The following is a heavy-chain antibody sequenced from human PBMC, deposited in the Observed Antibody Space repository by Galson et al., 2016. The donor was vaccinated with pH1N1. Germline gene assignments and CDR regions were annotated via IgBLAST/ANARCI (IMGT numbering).Heavy chain of an antibody. J-gene: IGHJ4*02. CDR3: TRENHHKFDY. V-gene: IGHV3-72*01. Sequence: SLRLSCAASGFTFDTFGMTWVRQAPGKGLEWVGRIRKRPEGYTTEDAASVKGRFIISREDSKDLLYLQMNSLKTEDTAVYYCTRENHHKFDYWGQGTLVTVSS. CDR1: GFTFDTFG. CDR2: IRKRPEGYTT.